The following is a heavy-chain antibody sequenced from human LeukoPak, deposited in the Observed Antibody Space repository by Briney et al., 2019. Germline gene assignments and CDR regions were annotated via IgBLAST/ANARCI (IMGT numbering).Heavy chain of an antibody. V-gene: IGHV5-10-1*01. CDR2: IDPSDSYT. Sequence: GESLQISCKGSGYSFTSYWISWVRPMPGKGLEWMGRIDPSDSYTNYSPSFQGHVTISADKSISTAYLQWSSLKASDTAMYYCAGQGYGDPNEDFDYWGQGTLVTVSS. CDR1: GYSFTSYW. J-gene: IGHJ4*02. CDR3: AGQGYGDPNEDFDY. D-gene: IGHD4-17*01.